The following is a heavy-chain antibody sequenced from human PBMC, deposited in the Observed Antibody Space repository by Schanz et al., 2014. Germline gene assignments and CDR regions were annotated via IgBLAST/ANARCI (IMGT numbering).Heavy chain of an antibody. Sequence: EVQLLESGGGLVQPGGSLRLSCAASGFTVSSNYMSWVRQAPGKGLEWVSTIYSSGSTYYADSVRGRFTISRDNSMNTVYLQMNSLRSDDAAVYYCARAQGVIRLYYGVDVWGQGTTVTVSS. CDR1: GFTVSSNY. CDR3: ARAQGVIRLYYGVDV. V-gene: IGHV3-66*02. J-gene: IGHJ6*02. CDR2: IYSSGST. D-gene: IGHD3-10*01.